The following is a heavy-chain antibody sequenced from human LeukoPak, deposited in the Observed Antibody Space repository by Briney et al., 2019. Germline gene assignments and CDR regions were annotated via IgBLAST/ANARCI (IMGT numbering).Heavy chain of an antibody. V-gene: IGHV2-5*02. D-gene: IGHD3-22*01. CDR1: GFSLNTRGVG. Sequence: CGPTLVNPTQTLTLTCTFSGFSLNTRGVGVGWIRQPPGRALGWLVLIYWDDDRRYSPSLKSRLTITKDTSKNQVVLTMTNMDPVDTATYFCAHRKNYYDSSVFDNWGQGTLVTVSS. J-gene: IGHJ4*02. CDR2: IYWDDDR. CDR3: AHRKNYYDSSVFDN.